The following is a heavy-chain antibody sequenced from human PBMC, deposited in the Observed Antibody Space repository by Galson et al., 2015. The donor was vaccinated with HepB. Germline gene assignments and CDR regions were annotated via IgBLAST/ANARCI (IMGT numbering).Heavy chain of an antibody. D-gene: IGHD5-24*01. V-gene: IGHV1-69*13. CDR1: GYTFTSYA. CDR2: IIPMFGTA. Sequence: SVKVSCKASGYTFTSYAMNWVRQAPGQGLEWMGGIIPMFGTANYAQNFQGRVTITADESTSTVYMELSSLRPEHTAVYYCARGEGMATSTFVYFYYGMDGWAQGTTVTVSS. J-gene: IGHJ6*02. CDR3: ARGEGMATSTFVYFYYGMDG.